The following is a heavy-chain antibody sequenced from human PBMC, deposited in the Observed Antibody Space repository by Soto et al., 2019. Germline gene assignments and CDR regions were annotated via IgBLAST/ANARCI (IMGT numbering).Heavy chain of an antibody. Sequence: PGGSLRLSCAAPGFTFSSYAMSWVRQAPGKGLEWVSAISGSGGSTYYADSVKGRFTISRDNSKNTLYLQMNSLRAEDTAVYYCAKDGSYYYGVQPFDYWGQGTLVTVSS. CDR3: AKDGSYYYGVQPFDY. V-gene: IGHV3-23*01. J-gene: IGHJ4*02. D-gene: IGHD3-10*01. CDR2: ISGSGGST. CDR1: GFTFSSYA.